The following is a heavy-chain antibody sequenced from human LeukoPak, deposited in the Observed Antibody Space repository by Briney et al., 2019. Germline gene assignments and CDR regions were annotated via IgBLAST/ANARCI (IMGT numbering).Heavy chain of an antibody. Sequence: SETLSLTCAVYGGSFSGYYWSWIRQPPGKGLEWIGEINHSGSTNYNPSLKSRVTISVDTSKNQFPLKLSSVTAADTAVYYCARGRGGSGSYYYYYYYYMDVWGKGTTVTVSS. J-gene: IGHJ6*03. V-gene: IGHV4-34*01. CDR3: ARGRGGSGSYYYYYYYYMDV. D-gene: IGHD3-10*01. CDR1: GGSFSGYY. CDR2: INHSGST.